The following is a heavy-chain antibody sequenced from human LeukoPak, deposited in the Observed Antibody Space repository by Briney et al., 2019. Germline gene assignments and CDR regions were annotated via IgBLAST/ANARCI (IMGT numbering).Heavy chain of an antibody. Sequence: SETLPLTCAVSGHSMSSDYYWGWIRQPPGKGLEWIGSIYNSGSTYYNPSLKSRVTISVDTSKNHVSLKLSSVTAADTAFYYCARNATNIGAGGRGAVYFDYWGQGTLVTVST. CDR1: GHSMSSDYY. V-gene: IGHV4-38-2*01. D-gene: IGHD6-13*01. CDR3: ARNATNIGAGGRGAVYFDY. CDR2: IYNSGST. J-gene: IGHJ4*02.